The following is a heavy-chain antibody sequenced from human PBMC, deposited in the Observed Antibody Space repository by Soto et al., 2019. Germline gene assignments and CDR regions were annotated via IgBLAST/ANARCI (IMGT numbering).Heavy chain of an antibody. V-gene: IGHV3-23*01. CDR3: AKSGDCSGGSCYENYYYYYMDV. CDR1: GFTFSSYA. D-gene: IGHD2-15*01. Sequence: GGSLRLSCAASGFTFSSYAMSWVRQAPGKGLEWVSAISGSGGSTYYADSVKGRFTISRDNSKNTLYLQMNSLRAEDTAVYYCAKSGDCSGGSCYENYYYYYMDVWGKGTTVTVSS. J-gene: IGHJ6*03. CDR2: ISGSGGST.